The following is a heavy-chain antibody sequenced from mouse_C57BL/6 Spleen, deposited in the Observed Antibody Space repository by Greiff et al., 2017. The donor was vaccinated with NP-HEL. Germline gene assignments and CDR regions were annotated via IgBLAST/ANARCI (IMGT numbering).Heavy chain of an antibody. Sequence: QVQLQQPGAELVRPGSSVKLSCKASGYTFTSYWMHWVKQRPIQGLEWIGNIDPSDSETHYNQKFKDKATLTVDKSSSTAYMQLSSLTSEDSAVYYCARRWDGPYFDYWGQGTTLTVSS. V-gene: IGHV1-52*01. CDR1: GYTFTSYW. J-gene: IGHJ2*01. D-gene: IGHD4-1*01. CDR2: IDPSDSET. CDR3: ARRWDGPYFDY.